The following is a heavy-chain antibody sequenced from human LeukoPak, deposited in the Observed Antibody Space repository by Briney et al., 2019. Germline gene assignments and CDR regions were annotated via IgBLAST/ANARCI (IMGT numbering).Heavy chain of an antibody. J-gene: IGHJ5*02. CDR2: ISSTGSYI. D-gene: IGHD1-1*01. CDR1: GFTFSSYW. Sequence: GGSLRLSCAASGFTFSSYWMHWVRQAPGKGLVWVSSISSTGSYIYYADSVKGRFTISRDNPGNVFYLQMDSLRAEDTAVYYCTRVAQSGPTGWFDPWGQGTLVTVSS. CDR3: TRVAQSGPTGWFDP. V-gene: IGHV3-21*01.